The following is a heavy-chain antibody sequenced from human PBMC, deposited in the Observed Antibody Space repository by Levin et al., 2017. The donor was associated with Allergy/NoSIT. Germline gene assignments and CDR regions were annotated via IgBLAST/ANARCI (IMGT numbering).Heavy chain of an antibody. CDR3: AKGWINYYGMDV. CDR2: VHQSGDS. V-gene: IGHV4-34*01. D-gene: IGHD1/OR15-1a*01. Sequence: PSETLSLTCAVSGGSFHPYYWAWIRQSPGKGLEWIGEVHQSGDSKYNPSLSSRVTISIDTSKNQFSLKLSSVTAADTAVYYCAKGWINYYGMDVWGQGTTVTVSS. J-gene: IGHJ6*02. CDR1: GGSFHPYY.